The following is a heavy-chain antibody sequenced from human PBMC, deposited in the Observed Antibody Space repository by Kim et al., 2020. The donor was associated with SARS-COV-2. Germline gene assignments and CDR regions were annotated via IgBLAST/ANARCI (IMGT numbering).Heavy chain of an antibody. V-gene: IGHV1-46*01. Sequence: AQKFQGRVTMTRDTSTSTVYMGLSSLRSEDTAVYYCASTHSSGWDDAFDIWGQGTMVTVSS. CDR3: ASTHSSGWDDAFDI. D-gene: IGHD6-19*01. J-gene: IGHJ3*02.